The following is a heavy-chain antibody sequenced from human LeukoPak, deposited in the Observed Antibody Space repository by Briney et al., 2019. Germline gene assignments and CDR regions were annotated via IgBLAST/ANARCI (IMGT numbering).Heavy chain of an antibody. CDR3: VRTPPNWGFDY. D-gene: IGHD7-27*01. V-gene: IGHV1-8*02. Sequence: ASVKVSCKTSGYTFINYYIHWVRQATGQRPEWMGWMSPNSGDTGYAQKFQDRVTMTRNTSISTAYMELSSLRSDDTAVYYCVRTPPNWGFDYWGQGTLVTVSS. CDR2: MSPNSGDT. J-gene: IGHJ4*02. CDR1: GYTFINYY.